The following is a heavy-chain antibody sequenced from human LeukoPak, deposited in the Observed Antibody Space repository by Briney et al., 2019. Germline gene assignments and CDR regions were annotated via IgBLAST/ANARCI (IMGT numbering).Heavy chain of an antibody. D-gene: IGHD3-3*01. CDR3: ATGPQNSYYDFWSGSYYYYYYMDV. Sequence: ASVKVSCKVSGYTLTELSMHWVRQAPGKGLEWMGGFDPEDGETIYAQKFQGRVTMTEDTSTDTAYMELSSLRSEDTAVYYCATGPQNSYYDFWSGSYYYYYYMDVWGKGTTVTVSS. CDR1: GYTLTELS. V-gene: IGHV1-24*01. J-gene: IGHJ6*03. CDR2: FDPEDGET.